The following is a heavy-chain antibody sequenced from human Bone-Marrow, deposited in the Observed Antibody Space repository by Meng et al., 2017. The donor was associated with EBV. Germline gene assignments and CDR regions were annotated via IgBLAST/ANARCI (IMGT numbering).Heavy chain of an antibody. CDR2: IDYSGST. CDR1: GGSLSSGCYH. D-gene: IGHD6-19*01. V-gene: IGHV4-30-4*01. CDR3: ATYEMGGAGKGY. Sequence: PRESGPGPWKPYQALSLPCAFSGGSLSSGCYHWGWIRQPPGKGLEWIWDIDYSGSTYHNPSLKSRVTTSVDASNNQFSLKLSSVTAADTAVYYCATYEMGGAGKGYWGQGTLVTVSS. J-gene: IGHJ4*02.